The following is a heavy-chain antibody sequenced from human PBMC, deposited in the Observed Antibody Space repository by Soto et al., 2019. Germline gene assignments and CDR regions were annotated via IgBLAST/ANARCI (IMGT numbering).Heavy chain of an antibody. Sequence: EVQLVESGGGLVQPGGSLRLSCAASGFTFSSYWMHWVRQVPEKRLVWVSRINSDGSITNYADAVKGRFTISRDNVKNTLYLQMNSLRAEDTAVYYCVRYSRSVGGSYRPDYWGQGTLVTVSS. V-gene: IGHV3-74*01. J-gene: IGHJ4*02. D-gene: IGHD3-16*02. CDR1: GFTFSSYW. CDR3: VRYSRSVGGSYRPDY. CDR2: INSDGSIT.